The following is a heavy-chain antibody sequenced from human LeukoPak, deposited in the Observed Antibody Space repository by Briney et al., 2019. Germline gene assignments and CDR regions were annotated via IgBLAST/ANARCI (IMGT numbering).Heavy chain of an antibody. Sequence: GGSLRLSCAASGFTFSSYSMNWVRQAPGKGLEWVSYISSSSSTIYYADSVKGRFTISRDNAKNTLYLQMNSLRAEDTAVYYCAREDYYDSSGYPYWGQGTLVTVSS. V-gene: IGHV3-48*04. CDR3: AREDYYDSSGYPY. D-gene: IGHD3-22*01. J-gene: IGHJ4*02. CDR1: GFTFSSYS. CDR2: ISSSSSTI.